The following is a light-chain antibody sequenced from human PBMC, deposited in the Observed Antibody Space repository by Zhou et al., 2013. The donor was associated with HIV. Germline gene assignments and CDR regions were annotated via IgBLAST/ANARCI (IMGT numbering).Light chain of an antibody. CDR1: QSVYSNY. J-gene: IGKJ2*04. V-gene: IGKV3-20*01. CDR2: GAA. Sequence: EIVLTQSPGTLSLSPGERATLSCRASQSVYSNYLAWYQQKPGQAPRLLMYGAATRATGIPDRFSGXGSGTDFTLTISRLEAEDFAVYFCLQYGSSGSFGQGTKPGDQT. CDR3: LQYGSSGS.